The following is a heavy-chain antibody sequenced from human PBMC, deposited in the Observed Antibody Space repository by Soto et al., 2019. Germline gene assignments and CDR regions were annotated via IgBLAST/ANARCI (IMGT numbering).Heavy chain of an antibody. D-gene: IGHD3-3*01. CDR3: ARRSIFGVVSFGDY. V-gene: IGHV1-18*01. J-gene: IGHJ4*01. CDR2: ISGYNGNT. Sequence: QVQLVQSAAEVRKPGAAVKVSCKTSGYNFSNYDISWVRQAPGQGPEWMGWISGYNGNTNFAQKFQGRVTMATDTSTRTAYMELRNLIFDDTAVYYCARRSIFGVVSFGDYWGQGTLVIVSS. CDR1: GYNFSNYD.